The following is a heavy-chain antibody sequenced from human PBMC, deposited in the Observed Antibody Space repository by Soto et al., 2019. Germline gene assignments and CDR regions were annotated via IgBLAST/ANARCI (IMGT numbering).Heavy chain of an antibody. D-gene: IGHD4-17*01. CDR3: ARLPGTTRAFDY. CDR2: IYYTGTT. V-gene: IGHV4-39*01. CDR1: GGSISTTTYY. J-gene: IGHJ4*02. Sequence: SETLSLTCAVSGGSISTTTYYWSWVRRLPGKGLEWIATIYYTGTTYFNPSLKSRVTISVDTSNNQFSLRLSSVTAADTAIYYCARLPGTTRAFDYWGQGTLVTVSS.